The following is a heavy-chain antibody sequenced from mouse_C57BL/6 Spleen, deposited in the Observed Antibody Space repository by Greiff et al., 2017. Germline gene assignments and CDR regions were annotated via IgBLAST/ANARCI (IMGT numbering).Heavy chain of an antibody. Sequence: QVQLQQSGAELVKPGASVKMSCKASGYTFTSYWITWVKQRPGQGLEWIGDIYPGSGSTNYNEKFKSKDTLTADTSSSTAYMQLSSLTSEDSAVYYCARSGYYGYYFDYWGQGTTLTVSS. CDR1: GYTFTSYW. D-gene: IGHD1-1*01. CDR2: IYPGSGST. V-gene: IGHV1-55*01. CDR3: ARSGYYGYYFDY. J-gene: IGHJ2*01.